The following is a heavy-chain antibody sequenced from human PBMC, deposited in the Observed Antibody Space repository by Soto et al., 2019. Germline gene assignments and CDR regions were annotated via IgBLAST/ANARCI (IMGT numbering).Heavy chain of an antibody. J-gene: IGHJ6*03. CDR3: ASVLRLLEWLSPQYNYYMDV. CDR2: MNPNSGNT. CDR1: GYTFTSYD. V-gene: IGHV1-8*01. Sequence: ASVKVSCKASGYTFTSYDINWVRQATGQGLEWMGWMNPNSGNTGYAQKFQGRVTMTRNTSISTAYMELSSLRSEDTAVYYCASVLRLLEWLSPQYNYYMDVWGKGTTVTVSS. D-gene: IGHD3-3*01.